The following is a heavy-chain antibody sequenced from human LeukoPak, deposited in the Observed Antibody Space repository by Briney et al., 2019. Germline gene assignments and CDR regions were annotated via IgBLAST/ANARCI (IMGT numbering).Heavy chain of an antibody. J-gene: IGHJ5*02. V-gene: IGHV1-69*01. CDR2: IIPIFGTA. D-gene: IGHD3-22*01. CDR3: ARGYYYDSSGYSKPNWFDP. Sequence: GSSVKVSCKASGGTFSSYAISWVRQAPGQGLEWMGGIIPIFGTANYAQKFQGRVTITADESTSTAYMELSSLRSEDTAVYYCARGYYYDSSGYSKPNWFDPWGQGTLVTVSS. CDR1: GGTFSSYA.